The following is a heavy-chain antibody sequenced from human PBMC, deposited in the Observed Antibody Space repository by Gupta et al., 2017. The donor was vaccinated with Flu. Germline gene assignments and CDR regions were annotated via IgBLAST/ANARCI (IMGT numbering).Heavy chain of an antibody. CDR3: ARAGHSGYLFDY. CDR2: SGIT. V-gene: IGHV4-59*01. Sequence: SGITNYNPSLKSRVTISIDTSKKQFSLKLKSVTAADTAVYYCARAGHSGYLFDYWGQGTLVTVSS. D-gene: IGHD5-12*01. J-gene: IGHJ4*02.